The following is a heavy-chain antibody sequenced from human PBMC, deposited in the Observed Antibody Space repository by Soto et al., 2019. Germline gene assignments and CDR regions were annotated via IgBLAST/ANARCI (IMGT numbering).Heavy chain of an antibody. CDR3: ARQKGY. CDR2: IKKDGSEK. J-gene: IGHJ4*02. CDR1: GFTFSNYW. V-gene: IGHV3-7*03. Sequence: GGSLRLFFAASGFTFSNYWLSWVRQAPGKGLEWVASIKKDGSEKYYVGSVVGQVTISADKSITTAYLQWTSLKASDSAMYYCARQKGYWGQGTLVTVSS.